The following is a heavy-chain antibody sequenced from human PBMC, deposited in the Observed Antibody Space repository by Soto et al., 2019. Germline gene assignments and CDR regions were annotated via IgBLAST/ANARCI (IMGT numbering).Heavy chain of an antibody. D-gene: IGHD4-17*01. Sequence: PSETLSLTCTVSGGSISSYYWSWIRQPPGKGLEWIGYIYYSGSTNYNPSLKGRVTISVDTSKNQFSLKLSSVTAADTAVYYCARSTTVTDYYYYGMDVWGQGTTVTVSS. V-gene: IGHV4-59*01. CDR2: IYYSGST. CDR1: GGSISSYY. J-gene: IGHJ6*02. CDR3: ARSTTVTDYYYYGMDV.